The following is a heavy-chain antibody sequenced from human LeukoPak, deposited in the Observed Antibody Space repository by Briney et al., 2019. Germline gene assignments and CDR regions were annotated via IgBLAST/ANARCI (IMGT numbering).Heavy chain of an antibody. V-gene: IGHV3-48*04. Sequence: GGSLRLSCAASGFTFNNYSMNWVRQVPGKGLEWVSYISESSDTIYYADSVKGRFTISRDNAKNSLYLQMNSLRAEDTAVYYCAKDEGDTLLYHWGQGTLVTVSS. CDR2: ISESSDTI. CDR3: AKDEGDTLLYH. D-gene: IGHD2-2*02. CDR1: GFTFNNYS. J-gene: IGHJ1*01.